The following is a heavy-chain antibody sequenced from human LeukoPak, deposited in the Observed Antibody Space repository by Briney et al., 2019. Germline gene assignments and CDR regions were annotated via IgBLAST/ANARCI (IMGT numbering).Heavy chain of an antibody. V-gene: IGHV3-33*01. J-gene: IGHJ4*02. CDR3: ARDYITMVRGANPGY. CDR1: GFTFSSYG. CDR2: VWYDGSNK. D-gene: IGHD3-10*01. Sequence: GGAPRHSCAAPGFTFSSYGMHTVCPNPRGGLGWGAVVWYDGSNKYYADSVKGRFTISRDNSKNTLYLQMNSLRAEDTAVYYCARDYITMVRGANPGYWGQGTLVTVSS.